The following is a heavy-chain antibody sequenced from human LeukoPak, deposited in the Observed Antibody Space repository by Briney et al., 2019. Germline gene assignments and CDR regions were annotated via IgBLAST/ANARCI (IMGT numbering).Heavy chain of an antibody. D-gene: IGHD2-2*01. V-gene: IGHV4-59*08. CDR2: IHYTGST. Sequence: SETLSLTCTVSGGSISGYYWSWIRQPPGKGLQFIGYIHYTGSTNYNPSLESRVTLSVDTSENQFSLKLRSVTAADTAVYYCARLSKDTVVLPAAMAHYFDYWGQGTLVTVSS. CDR1: GGSISGYY. CDR3: ARLSKDTVVLPAAMAHYFDY. J-gene: IGHJ4*02.